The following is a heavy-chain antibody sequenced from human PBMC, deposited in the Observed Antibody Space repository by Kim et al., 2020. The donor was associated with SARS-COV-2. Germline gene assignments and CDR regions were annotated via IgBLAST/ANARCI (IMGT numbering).Heavy chain of an antibody. V-gene: IGHV4-61*01. D-gene: IGHD6-19*01. J-gene: IGHJ5*02. Sequence: ETLSLTCTVSGGSVSSGSYYWSWIQQPPGKGLEWIGYMYYSGSTKYNPSLKSRVTISVDTSKNQLSLKLRSVTAVDTAVYYCARGKHSAWYEDLGWFDPWGQGTLVTVSS. CDR1: GGSVSSGSYY. CDR3: ARGKHSAWYEDLGWFDP. CDR2: MYYSGST.